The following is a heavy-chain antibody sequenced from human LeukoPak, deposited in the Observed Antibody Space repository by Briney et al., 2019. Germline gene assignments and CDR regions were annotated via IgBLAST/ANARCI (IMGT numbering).Heavy chain of an antibody. CDR2: INHSGST. Sequence: SETLSLTCAVYGGSFRGYYWNWIRQPPGKGLEWIGEINHSGSTNYNPSLKSRVTISLDTSKNQFSLKLSSVTAADTAVYYCARGRNWGETFDYWGQGTLATVSS. J-gene: IGHJ4*02. V-gene: IGHV4-34*01. D-gene: IGHD7-27*01. CDR3: ARGRNWGETFDY. CDR1: GGSFRGYY.